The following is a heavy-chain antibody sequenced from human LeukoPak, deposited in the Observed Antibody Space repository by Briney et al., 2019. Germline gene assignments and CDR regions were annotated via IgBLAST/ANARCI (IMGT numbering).Heavy chain of an antibody. CDR1: GYTFSGYY. CDR3: ARDFWSGYYFDY. CDR2: INPHSGDT. Sequence: ASVKVSCKASGYTFSGYYMHWVRQAPGQGLEWMGCINPHSGDTNYAQKFQGRVTMTGDTSISTGYMEVSGLRSDDTAIYFCARDFWSGYYFDYWGQGTQVTVSS. V-gene: IGHV1-2*02. J-gene: IGHJ4*02. D-gene: IGHD3-3*01.